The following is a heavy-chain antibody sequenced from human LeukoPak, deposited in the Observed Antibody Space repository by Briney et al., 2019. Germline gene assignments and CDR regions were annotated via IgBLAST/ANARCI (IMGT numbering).Heavy chain of an antibody. J-gene: IGHJ6*03. V-gene: IGHV4-59*11. Sequence: KPSETLSLTCTVSGGSISSHYWSWIRQPPGKGLEWIGYIYYSGSTNYNPSLKSRVTISVDTSKNQFSLKLSSVTAADTAVYYCARDKYQLLLGYYYYYMEVWGKGTTVTVSS. D-gene: IGHD2-2*01. CDR3: ARDKYQLLLGYYYYYMEV. CDR2: IYYSGST. CDR1: GGSISSHY.